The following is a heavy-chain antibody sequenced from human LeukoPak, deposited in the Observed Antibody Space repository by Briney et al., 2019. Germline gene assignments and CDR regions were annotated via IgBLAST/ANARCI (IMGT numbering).Heavy chain of an antibody. CDR3: ARDPGDIVGATNWFDP. CDR2: INPNSGGT. CDR1: GYTFTGYY. V-gene: IGHV1-2*02. D-gene: IGHD1-26*01. Sequence: ASVKVSCKASGYTFTGYYMHWVRQAPGQGLEWMGWINPNSGGTNYAQKFQGRVTMTRGTSISTAYMELSRLRSDDTAVYYGARDPGDIVGATNWFDPWGQGTLVTVSS. J-gene: IGHJ5*02.